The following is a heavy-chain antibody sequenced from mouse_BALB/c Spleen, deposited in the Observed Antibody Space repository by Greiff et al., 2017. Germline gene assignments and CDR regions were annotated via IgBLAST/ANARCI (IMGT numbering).Heavy chain of an antibody. V-gene: IGHV5-6*01. CDR3: GGGGAGAMDD. CDR1: GFTFSSYG. J-gene: IGHJ4*01. CDR2: ISSGGSYT. Sequence: DVHLVESGGDLVKPGGSLKLSCAASGFTFSSYGMSWVRQTPDKRLEWVATISSGGSYTYYPDSVKGRFTISRDNAKNTLYLQMSSLKSEDTAMYCGGGGGAGAMDDWGQGTSVTVSS.